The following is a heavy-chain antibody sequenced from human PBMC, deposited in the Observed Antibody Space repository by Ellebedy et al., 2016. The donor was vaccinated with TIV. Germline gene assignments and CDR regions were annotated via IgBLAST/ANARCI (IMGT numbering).Heavy chain of an antibody. CDR2: ISYDGSNK. V-gene: IGHV3-30-3*01. Sequence: PGGSLRLSCAASGFTFSSYAIHWVRQAPGKGLEWVAVISYDGSNKYYADSVKGRFTISRDNSKNTLYLQMNSLRAEDTAVYYCAKDLKYSSGWFSLDYWGQGTLVTVSS. J-gene: IGHJ4*02. CDR3: AKDLKYSSGWFSLDY. CDR1: GFTFSSYA. D-gene: IGHD6-19*01.